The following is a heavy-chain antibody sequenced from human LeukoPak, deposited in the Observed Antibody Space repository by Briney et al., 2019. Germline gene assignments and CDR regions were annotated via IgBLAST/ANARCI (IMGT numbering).Heavy chain of an antibody. Sequence: PRGSLRLSCAASGFTFSSYAMHWVRQAPGKGLEWVAVISYDGSNKYYADSVKGRFTISRDNSKNTLYLQMNSLRAEDTAVYYCARDFPHYCSSTSCYSYYYYYGMDVWGKGTTVTVSS. V-gene: IGHV3-30*04. D-gene: IGHD2-2*01. CDR1: GFTFSSYA. CDR2: ISYDGSNK. CDR3: ARDFPHYCSSTSCYSYYYYYGMDV. J-gene: IGHJ6*04.